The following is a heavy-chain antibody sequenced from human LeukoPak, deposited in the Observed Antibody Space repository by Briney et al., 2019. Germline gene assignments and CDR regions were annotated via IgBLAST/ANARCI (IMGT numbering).Heavy chain of an antibody. J-gene: IGHJ1*01. D-gene: IGHD6-19*01. V-gene: IGHV4-59*01. CDR2: IYYSGST. CDR3: ARGDSSGTDIYFQH. CDR1: GGSISSYY. Sequence: PSEILSLTCTVSGGSISSYYWSWIRQPPGKGLEWIGYIYYSGSTNYNPSLKSRVTISVDTSKNQFSLKLSSVTAADTAVYYCARGDSSGTDIYFQHWGQGTLVTVSS.